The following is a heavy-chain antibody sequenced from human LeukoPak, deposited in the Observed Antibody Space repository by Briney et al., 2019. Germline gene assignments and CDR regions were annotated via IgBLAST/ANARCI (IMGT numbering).Heavy chain of an antibody. V-gene: IGHV1-69*04. CDR3: ARAASTGEGYYYYGMDV. CDR2: IIPILGIA. J-gene: IGHJ6*02. CDR1: GGTFSSYA. Sequence: SVKVSCKASGGTFSSYAIRWVRQAPGQGLEWMGRIIPILGIANYAQKFQGRVTITADKSTSTAYMELSSLRSEDTAVYYCARAASTGEGYYYYGMDVWGQGTTVTVSS. D-gene: IGHD7-27*01.